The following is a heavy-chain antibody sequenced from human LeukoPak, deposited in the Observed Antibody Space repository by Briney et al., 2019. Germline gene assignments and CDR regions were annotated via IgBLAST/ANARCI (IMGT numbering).Heavy chain of an antibody. D-gene: IGHD3-22*01. CDR1: GFTFSNYW. CDR2: ISSSSSYI. CDR3: ARDGITMIVPRAFDI. Sequence: PGGSLRLSCAASGFTFSNYWMTWVRQAPGKGLEWVSSISSSSSYIYYADSVKGRFTISRDNAKNSLYLQMNSLRAEDTAVYYCARDGITMIVPRAFDIWGQGTMVTVSS. J-gene: IGHJ3*02. V-gene: IGHV3-21*01.